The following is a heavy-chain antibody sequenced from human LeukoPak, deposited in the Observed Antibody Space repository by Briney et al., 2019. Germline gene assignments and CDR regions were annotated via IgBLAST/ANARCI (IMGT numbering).Heavy chain of an antibody. CDR1: GGSISSGDYY. CDR2: IYYSGST. D-gene: IGHD6-19*01. CDR3: ARVLLQWPHEWFDP. Sequence: KASETLSLICTVSGGSISSGDYYWSWIRQPPGKGLEWIGYIYYSGSTYYNPSLKSRVTISVDTSKNQFSLKVRSVTAADTAVYYCARVLLQWPHEWFDPWGQGTLVTVSS. J-gene: IGHJ5*02. V-gene: IGHV4-30-4*08.